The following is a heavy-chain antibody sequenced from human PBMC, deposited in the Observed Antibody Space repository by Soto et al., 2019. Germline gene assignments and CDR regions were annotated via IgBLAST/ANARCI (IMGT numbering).Heavy chain of an antibody. CDR3: ARGPPITIFGVVIPHSVDY. J-gene: IGHJ4*02. CDR1: GGSFSGYY. V-gene: IGHV4-34*01. D-gene: IGHD3-3*01. Sequence: SETLSLTCAVYGGSFSGYYWSWIRQPPGKGLEWIGEINHSGSTNYNPSLKSRVTISVDTSKNQFSLKLSSVTAADTAVYYCARGPPITIFGVVIPHSVDYWGQGTLVTVSS. CDR2: INHSGST.